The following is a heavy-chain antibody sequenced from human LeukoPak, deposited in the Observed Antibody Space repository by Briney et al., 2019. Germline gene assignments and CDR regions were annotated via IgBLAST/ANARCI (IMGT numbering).Heavy chain of an antibody. D-gene: IGHD2-2*01. V-gene: IGHV1-69*13. CDR1: GGTFSSYA. J-gene: IGHJ1*01. Sequence: GASVKVSCKASGGTFSSYAISWVRQAPGQGLEWMGGIILIFGTANYAQKFQGRVTITADESTSTAYMELSTLRSENTAVYYCAESTLGYCSSTSCYEYFQHWRQGTVVTVPS. CDR2: IILIFGTA. CDR3: AESTLGYCSSTSCYEYFQH.